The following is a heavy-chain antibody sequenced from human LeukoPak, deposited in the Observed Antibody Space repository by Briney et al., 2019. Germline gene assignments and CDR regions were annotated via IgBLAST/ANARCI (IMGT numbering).Heavy chain of an antibody. CDR2: IIPIFGTA. V-gene: IGHV1-69*05. D-gene: IGHD3-22*01. J-gene: IGHJ4*02. CDR3: AAGYYDSSGYYPLDY. CDR1: GGTFSSYA. Sequence: VASVKVSCKASGGTFSSYAISWVRQAPGQGLEWMGGIIPIFGTANYAQKFQGRVTITTDESTSTAYMELSSLRSEDTAVYYCAAGYYDSSGYYPLDYWGQGTLVTVSS.